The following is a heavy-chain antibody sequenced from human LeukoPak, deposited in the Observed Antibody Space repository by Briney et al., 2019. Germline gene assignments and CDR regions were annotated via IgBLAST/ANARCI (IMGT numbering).Heavy chain of an antibody. Sequence: SETLSLTCTVSGGSISSYYWSWIRQPPGKGLEWIGYIYYSGSTNYNPSLKSRVTISVDMSKNQFSLKLSSVTAADTAVYYCARHVIAVAGPGAFDYWGQGTLVTVSS. D-gene: IGHD6-19*01. J-gene: IGHJ4*02. V-gene: IGHV4-59*08. CDR2: IYYSGST. CDR1: GGSISSYY. CDR3: ARHVIAVAGPGAFDY.